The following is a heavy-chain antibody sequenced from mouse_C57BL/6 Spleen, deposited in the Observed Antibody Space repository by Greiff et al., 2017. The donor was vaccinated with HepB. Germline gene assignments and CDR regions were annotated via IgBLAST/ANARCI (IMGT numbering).Heavy chain of an antibody. CDR1: GYAFSGYW. CDR2: IYPGDGDT. Sequence: VQLKQSGAELVKPGASVKLSCKASGYAFSGYWMNWVKQRPGKGLEWIGQIYPGDGDTNYNGKFKGKATLTADKSSSTAYMQLSSLTSEDSAVYYCARSKGDYAMDYWGQGTSVTVSS. J-gene: IGHJ4*01. D-gene: IGHD1-3*01. V-gene: IGHV1-80*01. CDR3: ARSKGDYAMDY.